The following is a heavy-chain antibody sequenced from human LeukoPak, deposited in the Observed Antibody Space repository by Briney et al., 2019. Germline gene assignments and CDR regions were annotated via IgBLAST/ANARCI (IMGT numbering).Heavy chain of an antibody. CDR2: ISYDGSNK. D-gene: IGHD5-12*01. CDR3: VKDAAVATYFDY. V-gene: IGHV3-30-3*01. Sequence: QPGRSLRLSCAASGFTFSDYAMHWVRQAPGKGLEWVAVISYDGSNKYYADSVKGRFTISRDTSKNTVYLQMDSLRAEDTAIYYCVKDAAVATYFDYWGQGTLVTVSS. J-gene: IGHJ4*02. CDR1: GFTFSDYA.